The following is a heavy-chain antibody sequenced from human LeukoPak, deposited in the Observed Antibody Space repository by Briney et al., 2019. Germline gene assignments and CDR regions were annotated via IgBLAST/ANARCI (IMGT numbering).Heavy chain of an antibody. D-gene: IGHD3-16*01. CDR2: IWYDGSNR. V-gene: IGHV3-33*01. J-gene: IGHJ4*02. Sequence: GGSLRLSCAASGFTFSNYGMHWVRQAPGKGLEWVAVIWYDGSNRYYADSLKGRFTISRDNSKNTLYLQMNSLTADDTAVYYCARDPLGVLSYFDYWGQGTLVTVSS. CDR3: ARDPLGVLSYFDY. CDR1: GFTFSNYG.